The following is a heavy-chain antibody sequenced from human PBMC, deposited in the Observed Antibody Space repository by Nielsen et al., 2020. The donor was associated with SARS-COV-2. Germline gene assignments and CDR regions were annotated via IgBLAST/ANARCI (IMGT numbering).Heavy chain of an antibody. J-gene: IGHJ6*03. D-gene: IGHD1-14*01. Sequence: KISCAASGGTFSSYAISWVRQAPGQGLEWMGGIIPIFGTANYAQQFQGRVTITPDESTTPAYMELSSLRSEDTAVYYCEADRPEITQSIAFYYIDVWGQGTTVNVSS. CDR3: EADRPEITQSIAFYYIDV. V-gene: IGHV1-69*01. CDR1: GGTFSSYA. CDR2: IIPIFGTA.